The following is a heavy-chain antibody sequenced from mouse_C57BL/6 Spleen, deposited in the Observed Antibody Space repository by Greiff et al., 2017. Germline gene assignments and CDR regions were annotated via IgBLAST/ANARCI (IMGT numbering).Heavy chain of an antibody. V-gene: IGHV1-62-2*01. D-gene: IGHD2-10*02. CDR2: FYPGSGSI. J-gene: IGHJ2*01. CDR3: ARHESDSRVYYFDY. Sequence: QVQLQQSGAELVKPGASVKLSCKASGYTFTEYTTPWVQQRSGQGLEWIGWFYPGSGSIKYNEKFKDKATLTADKSSSTVYMELSRLTSEDSAVCVCARHESDSRVYYFDYWGQGTTLTVSS. CDR1: GYTFTEYT.